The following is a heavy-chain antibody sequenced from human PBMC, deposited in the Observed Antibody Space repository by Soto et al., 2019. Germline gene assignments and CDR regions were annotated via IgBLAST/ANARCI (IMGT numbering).Heavy chain of an antibody. J-gene: IGHJ6*02. D-gene: IGHD6-19*01. CDR1: GYTFTSYG. V-gene: IGHV1-18*04. Sequence: ASVKVSCKASGYTFTSYGISWVRQAPGQGLEWMGWISAYNGNTNHAQKLQGRVTMTTDTSTSTAYMELRSLRSDDTAVYYCARAGVAAACTSYSSGWSAYYYYGMDVWGQGTTVTVSS. CDR3: ARAGVAAACTSYSSGWSAYYYYGMDV. CDR2: ISAYNGNT.